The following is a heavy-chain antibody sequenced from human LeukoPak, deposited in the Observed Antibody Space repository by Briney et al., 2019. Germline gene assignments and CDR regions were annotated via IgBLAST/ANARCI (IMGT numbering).Heavy chain of an antibody. J-gene: IGHJ4*02. CDR2: IYSGGST. Sequence: GRSLRLSCAASGFTVSSNYMSWVRQAPGKGLEWVSVIYSGGSTYYADSVKGRFTISRDNSKNTLYLQMNSLRAEDTAVYYCATYYYDSSGLYWGQGTLVTVSS. CDR3: ATYYYDSSGLY. V-gene: IGHV3-53*01. CDR1: GFTVSSNY. D-gene: IGHD3-22*01.